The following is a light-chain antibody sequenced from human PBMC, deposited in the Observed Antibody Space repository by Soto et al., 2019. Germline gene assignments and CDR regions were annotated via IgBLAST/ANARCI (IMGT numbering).Light chain of an antibody. CDR2: SSN. CDR1: SSNIGSHT. Sequence: QSVLTQPPSASGTPGQRVTIPCSGSSSNIGSHTVNWYQQLPGTAPKLLVYSSNQWPSGVPDRFSGSKSGTSASLAISGLQSEDESDYYCAAWDDSLSGWVFGGGTKLTVL. J-gene: IGLJ3*02. V-gene: IGLV1-44*01. CDR3: AAWDDSLSGWV.